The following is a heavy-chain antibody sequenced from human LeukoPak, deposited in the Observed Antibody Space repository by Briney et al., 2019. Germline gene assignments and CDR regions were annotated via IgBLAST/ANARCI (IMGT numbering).Heavy chain of an antibody. CDR2: IYSGGNT. D-gene: IGHD2-15*01. J-gene: IGHJ6*02. V-gene: IGHV3-66*01. CDR1: GFTVSSNY. Sequence: TGGSLRLSCAASGFTVSSNYMNWVRQAPGKGLEWVSVIYSGGNTYYADSVKGRFTISRDNSKNTLYLQMNSLRAEDTAVYYCARTPMFYFYGMDVWGRGTTVTVSS. CDR3: ARTPMFYFYGMDV.